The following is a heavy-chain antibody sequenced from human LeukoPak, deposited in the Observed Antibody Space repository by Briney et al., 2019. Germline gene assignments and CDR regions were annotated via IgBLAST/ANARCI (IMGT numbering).Heavy chain of an antibody. Sequence: SETLSLTCAVYGGYFSGYYWSWIRQPPGKGLEWIGEINHSGSTNYNPSLKSRVTISVDTSKNQFSLKLSSVTAADTAVYYCARGSTCSSTSCYANYYYYMDVWGKGTTVTVSS. V-gene: IGHV4-34*01. J-gene: IGHJ6*03. CDR3: ARGSTCSSTSCYANYYYYMDV. CDR2: INHSGST. D-gene: IGHD2-2*01. CDR1: GGYFSGYY.